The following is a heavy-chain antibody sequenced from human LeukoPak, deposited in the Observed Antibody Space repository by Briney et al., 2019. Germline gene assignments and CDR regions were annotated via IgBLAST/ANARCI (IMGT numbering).Heavy chain of an antibody. D-gene: IGHD3-22*01. V-gene: IGHV4-61*08. Sequence: SQTLSLTRTVSGDSISSGGYYWSWIRQPPGKGLEWIGYIYYSGSTNYNPSLKSRVTISVDTSKNQFSLKLSPVTAADTAVYYCASYSYYYDSSGYFDYWGQGTLVTVSS. CDR3: ASYSYYYDSSGYFDY. CDR1: GDSISSGGYY. J-gene: IGHJ4*02. CDR2: IYYSGST.